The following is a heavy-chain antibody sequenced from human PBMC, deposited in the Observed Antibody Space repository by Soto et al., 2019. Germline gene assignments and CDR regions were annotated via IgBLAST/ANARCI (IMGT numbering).Heavy chain of an antibody. J-gene: IGHJ4*02. Sequence: SGFTFISYSMNWVRQAPGNGLEWVSSISSSSYIYYADSVKGRFTISRDNAKNSLYLQMNSLRAEDTAVYSCARLVTGTQYYFDFWGQGSLVTVSS. D-gene: IGHD1-1*01. CDR3: ARLVTGTQYYFDF. V-gene: IGHV3-21*01. CDR1: GFTFISYS. CDR2: ISSSSYI.